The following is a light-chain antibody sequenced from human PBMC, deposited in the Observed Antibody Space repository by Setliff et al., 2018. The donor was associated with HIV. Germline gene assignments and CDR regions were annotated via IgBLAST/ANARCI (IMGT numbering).Light chain of an antibody. CDR2: DVD. V-gene: IGLV2-11*01. Sequence: QSALTQPRSVSGSPGQSVTFSCTATSSDVGGYSFVSWYQQHPDKAPRLIIYDVDKRPSGVPDRFSGSKSGDTASLTISNLQSEDEADYYCCSYAGSPYVFGSGTKGTVL. CDR3: CSYAGSPYV. CDR1: SSDVGGYSF. J-gene: IGLJ1*01.